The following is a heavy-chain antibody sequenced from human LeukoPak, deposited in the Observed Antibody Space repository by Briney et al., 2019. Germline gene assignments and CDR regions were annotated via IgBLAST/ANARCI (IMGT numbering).Heavy chain of an antibody. V-gene: IGHV1-69*13. Sequence: ASVKVSCKASGGTFLTFAISWVRQAPGQGVEWMGGIIPIFNIPDSAQKFQGRLTITADESTTTAYMELSRLRSDDTAVYYCARHRVVGASHAFDIWGQGTMVTVSS. J-gene: IGHJ3*02. D-gene: IGHD1-26*01. CDR1: GGTFLTFA. CDR2: IIPIFNIP. CDR3: ARHRVVGASHAFDI.